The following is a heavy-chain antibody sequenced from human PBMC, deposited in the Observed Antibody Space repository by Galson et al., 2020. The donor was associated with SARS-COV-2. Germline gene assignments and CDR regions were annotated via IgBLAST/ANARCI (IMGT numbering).Heavy chain of an antibody. V-gene: IGHV3-49*03. Sequence: GGSLRLSCTASGFTFGDYAMSWFRQAPGKGLEWVGFIRSKAYGGTTEYAASVKGRFTISRDDSKSIAYLQMNSLKTEDTAVYYCTRYDFWSGYYMDYWGQGTLVTVSS. CDR2: IRSKAYGGTT. CDR1: GFTFGDYA. CDR3: TRYDFWSGYYMDY. D-gene: IGHD3-3*01. J-gene: IGHJ4*02.